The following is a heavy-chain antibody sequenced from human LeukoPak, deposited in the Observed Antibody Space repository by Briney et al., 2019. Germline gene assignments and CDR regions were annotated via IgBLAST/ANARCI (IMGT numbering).Heavy chain of an antibody. D-gene: IGHD2/OR15-2a*01. CDR3: ARAPLTTYPR. CDR2: INVVNGNT. CDR1: GYDFTSYA. J-gene: IGHJ4*02. V-gene: IGHV1-3*01. Sequence: ASVKVSCKTSGYDFTSYAMYWVRQAPGQRLEWMGWINVVNGNTKLSQKFQERVIITSDTSASTTYMEMSSLRFDDTAMYYCARAPLTTYPRWGQGTLVTVSS.